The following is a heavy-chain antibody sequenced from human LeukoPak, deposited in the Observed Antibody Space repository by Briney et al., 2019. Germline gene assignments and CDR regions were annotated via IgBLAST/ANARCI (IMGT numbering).Heavy chain of an antibody. J-gene: IGHJ5*02. Sequence: PGGSLRLSCAASGFTFSSYGMHWVRQAPGKGLEWVAVIWYDGSNKYYADSVKGRFTISRDNAKNSLYLQMNSLRAEDTAVYYCARAGGYSYGLYNWFDPWGQGTLVTVSS. CDR1: GFTFSSYG. CDR3: ARAGGYSYGLYNWFDP. D-gene: IGHD5-18*01. V-gene: IGHV3-33*01. CDR2: IWYDGSNK.